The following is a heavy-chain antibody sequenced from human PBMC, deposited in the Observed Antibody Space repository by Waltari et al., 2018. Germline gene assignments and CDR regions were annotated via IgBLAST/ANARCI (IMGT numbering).Heavy chain of an antibody. Sequence: QVQLQQWGAGLLKPSETLSLTCAVYGGSFSGYYWSWIRQPPGKGLEWIGEINHSGSTNYNPSLKSRVTISVDTSKNQFSLKLSSVTAADTAVYYCARGRYYDFWSGYSSRANWFDPWGQGTLVTVSS. CDR1: GGSFSGYY. D-gene: IGHD3-3*01. J-gene: IGHJ5*02. CDR3: ARGRYYDFWSGYSSRANWFDP. V-gene: IGHV4-34*01. CDR2: INHSGST.